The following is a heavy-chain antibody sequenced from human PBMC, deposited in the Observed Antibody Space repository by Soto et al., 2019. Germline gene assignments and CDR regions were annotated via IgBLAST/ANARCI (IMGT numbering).Heavy chain of an antibody. D-gene: IGHD3-22*01. CDR2: TNYSGST. CDR3: ARLDSSGYYYGYYFDY. Sequence: ASETLSLTCTVSGGSISSGGYSWSWLRQHQGKGLEWFRYTNYSGSTYYNPSLKSRVTISIDTTKNPFSLKLSSVTAAATAVYYCARLDSSGYYYGYYFDYWGQGTLVTVSS. V-gene: IGHV4-31*03. CDR1: GGSISSGGYS. J-gene: IGHJ4*02.